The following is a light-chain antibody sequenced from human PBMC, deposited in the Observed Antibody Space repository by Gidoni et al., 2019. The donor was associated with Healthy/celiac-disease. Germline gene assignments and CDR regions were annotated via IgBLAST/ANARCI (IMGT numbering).Light chain of an antibody. J-gene: IGLJ2*01. V-gene: IGLV4-69*01. CDR2: LNSDGSH. CDR1: SGHSSYA. CDR3: QTWGTGIRV. Sequence: QLVLTHSPSASASLVASVKLTCTLSSGHSSYAIAWHQQQPEKGPRYLMKLNSDGSHSKGDGIPERFSGSSSGAERYLTISSLQSEDEADYYCQTWGTGIRVFGGGTKLTVL.